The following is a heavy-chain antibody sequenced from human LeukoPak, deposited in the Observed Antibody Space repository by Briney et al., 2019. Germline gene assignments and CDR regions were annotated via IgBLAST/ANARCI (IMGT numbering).Heavy chain of an antibody. Sequence: PSETLSLICAVSGYSISSGYYWGWIRQPPGRGLEWIGSINHSGNTYCNPSLKSRVAISIDTSKNDFSLKVPSVTAADTAVYFCARQDTAMVKGWFDPWGQGTLVTVSS. D-gene: IGHD5-18*01. V-gene: IGHV4-38-2*01. CDR3: ARQDTAMVKGWFDP. J-gene: IGHJ5*02. CDR1: GYSISSGYY. CDR2: INHSGNT.